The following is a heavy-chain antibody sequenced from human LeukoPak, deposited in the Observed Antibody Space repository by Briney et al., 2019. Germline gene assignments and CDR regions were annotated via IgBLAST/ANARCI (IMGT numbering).Heavy chain of an antibody. D-gene: IGHD6-19*01. CDR3: ARPGYSSGWSGPFDY. V-gene: IGHV4-39*01. CDR1: GGSISSYY. J-gene: IGHJ4*02. Sequence: SETLSLTCTVSGGSISSYYWGWIRQPPGKGLEWIGSIYYSGSTYYNPSLKSRVTISVDTSKNQFSLKLSSVTAADTAVYYCARPGYSSGWSGPFDYWGQGTLVTVSS. CDR2: IYYSGST.